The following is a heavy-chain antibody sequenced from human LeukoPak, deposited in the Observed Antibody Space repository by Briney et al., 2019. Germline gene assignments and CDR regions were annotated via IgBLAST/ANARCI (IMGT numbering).Heavy chain of an antibody. CDR1: GFTFSSYS. D-gene: IGHD3-22*01. V-gene: IGHV3-21*04. J-gene: IGHJ6*02. CDR2: ISSSSSYI. Sequence: GGSLRLSCAASGFTFSSYSMNWVRQAPGKGLEWVSSISSSSSYIYYADSVKGRFTISRDNAKNSLYLQMNSLRAEDTAVYYCARDSSGTYYYYGMDVWGQGTTVTVSS. CDR3: ARDSSGTYYYYGMDV.